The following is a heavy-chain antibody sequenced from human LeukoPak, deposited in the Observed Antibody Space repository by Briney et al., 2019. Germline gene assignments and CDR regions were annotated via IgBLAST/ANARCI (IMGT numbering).Heavy chain of an antibody. V-gene: IGHV4-4*07. CDR3: ARETSQKGAHYMDV. CDR2: IYTSGST. J-gene: IGHJ6*03. CDR1: GGSISSYY. Sequence: SSETLSLTCTVSGGSISSYYWSWIRQPAGKGLEWIGRIYTSGSTNYNPSLKSRVTMSVDTSKNQFSLKLSSVTAADTAVYYCARETSQKGAHYMDVWGKGTTVTISS. D-gene: IGHD3-16*01.